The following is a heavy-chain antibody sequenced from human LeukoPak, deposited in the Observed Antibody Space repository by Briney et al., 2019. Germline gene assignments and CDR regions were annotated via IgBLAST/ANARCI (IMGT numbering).Heavy chain of an antibody. D-gene: IGHD2-2*01. CDR3: ARSPTKRVPEDY. V-gene: IGHV4-4*07. CDR2: IYTSGST. CDR1: GGSISSYY. Sequence: SETLSLTCTVSGGSISSYYWSWIRQPAGKGLEWVGRIYTSGSTNYNPSLKSRVTMSVDTSKNQFSLKLSSVTAADTAVYYCARSPTKRVPEDYWGQGTLVTVSS. J-gene: IGHJ4*02.